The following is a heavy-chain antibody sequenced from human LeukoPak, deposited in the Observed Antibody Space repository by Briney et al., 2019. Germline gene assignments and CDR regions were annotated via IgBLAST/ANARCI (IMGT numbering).Heavy chain of an antibody. CDR1: GFTFRNYA. CDR3: AKTLGHCSSSSCYVYFDY. D-gene: IGHD2-2*01. Sequence: GGSLRLSCAASGFTFRNYAMSWVRQAPGKELEWVSGISGGGGTTYYADSVKGRFTISRDSSKNTLYLQMNSLRAEDTAVYYCAKTLGHCSSSSCYVYFDYWGQGALVTVSS. CDR2: ISGGGGTT. J-gene: IGHJ4*02. V-gene: IGHV3-23*01.